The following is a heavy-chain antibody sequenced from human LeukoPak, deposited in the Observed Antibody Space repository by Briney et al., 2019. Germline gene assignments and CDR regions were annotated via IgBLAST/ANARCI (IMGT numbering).Heavy chain of an antibody. Sequence: SETLPLTCTVSGGSFSSNNYYWGWIRQPAGKGLEWIGRIYTSGSTNYNPSLKSRVTISVDSSKNQFSLKLSSVTAADTAVYYCASLITMIVVARGAFDIWGQGTMVTVSS. D-gene: IGHD3-22*01. CDR2: IYTSGST. CDR3: ASLITMIVVARGAFDI. J-gene: IGHJ3*02. V-gene: IGHV4-61*02. CDR1: GGSFSSNNYY.